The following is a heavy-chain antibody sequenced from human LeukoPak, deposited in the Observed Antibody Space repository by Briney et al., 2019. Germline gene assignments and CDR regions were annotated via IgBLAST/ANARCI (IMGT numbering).Heavy chain of an antibody. CDR2: INHSGST. V-gene: IGHV4-34*01. CDR1: GGSFSGYY. Sequence: PSETLSLTCAVCGGSFSGYYWSWIRQPPGKGLEWIGEINHSGSTNYNPSLKSRVTISVDTSKNQFSLKLSSVTAADTAVYYCARLQYSSGWYPLYYYMDVWGKGTTVTISS. J-gene: IGHJ6*03. CDR3: ARLQYSSGWYPLYYYMDV. D-gene: IGHD6-19*01.